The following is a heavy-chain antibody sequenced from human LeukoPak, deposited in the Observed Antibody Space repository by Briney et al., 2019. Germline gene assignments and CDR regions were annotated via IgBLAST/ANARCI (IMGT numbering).Heavy chain of an antibody. CDR3: ARESLTQWPNLTSDAFDI. D-gene: IGHD6-19*01. CDR1: GYTFTSYY. J-gene: IGHJ3*02. CDR2: INPSGGST. V-gene: IGHV1-46*01. Sequence: ASVKVSCKASGYTFTSYYMHWVRQAPGQGLEWMGIINPSGGSTSYAQKFQGRVTMTRDMSTSTVYMELSSLRSEATAVYYCARESLTQWPNLTSDAFDIWGQGTMVTVSS.